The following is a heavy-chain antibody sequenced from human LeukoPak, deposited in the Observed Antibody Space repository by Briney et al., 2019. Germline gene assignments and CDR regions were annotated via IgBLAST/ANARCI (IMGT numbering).Heavy chain of an antibody. CDR3: ARDTVTHDAFDI. V-gene: IGHV3-21*01. CDR1: GFTFSNYN. D-gene: IGHD4-11*01. CDR2: ISNSGSYI. J-gene: IGHJ3*02. Sequence: PGGSLRLSCAASGFTFSNYNMNWVRQAPGEGREWVSSISNSGSYIYYADSLKGRFTTSRDNAKNSLYLQMNSLRAEDTAVYYCARDTVTHDAFDIWGQGTMVTVSS.